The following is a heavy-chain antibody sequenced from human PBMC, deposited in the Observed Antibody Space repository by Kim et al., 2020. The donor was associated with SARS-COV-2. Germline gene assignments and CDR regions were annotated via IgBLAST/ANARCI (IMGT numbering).Heavy chain of an antibody. Sequence: GESLKISCKGSGYSFTSYWIGWVRQMPGKGLEWMGIIYPGDSDTRYSPSFQGQVTISADKSISTAYLQWSSLKASDTAMYYCARRLLWFGELLDAFDIWGQGTMVTVSS. CDR2: IYPGDSDT. V-gene: IGHV5-51*01. J-gene: IGHJ3*02. CDR3: ARRLLWFGELLDAFDI. D-gene: IGHD3-10*01. CDR1: GYSFTSYW.